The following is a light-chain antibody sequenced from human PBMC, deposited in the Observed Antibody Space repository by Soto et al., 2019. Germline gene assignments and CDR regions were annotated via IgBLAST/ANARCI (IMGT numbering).Light chain of an antibody. CDR1: QSVSSSY. CDR3: QQRSSWPIT. CDR2: GAS. V-gene: IGKV3D-20*02. J-gene: IGKJ5*01. Sequence: ESISTQSPGTVSLSPGERDTLSCRASQSVSSSYLAWYQQKPGQAPRLLIYGASSRATGIPARFSGSGSGTDFTLTISSLEPEDFAVYYCQQRSSWPITFGQGTRLEI.